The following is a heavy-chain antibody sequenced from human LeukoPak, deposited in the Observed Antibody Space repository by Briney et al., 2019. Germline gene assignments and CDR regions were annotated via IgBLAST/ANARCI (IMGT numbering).Heavy chain of an antibody. D-gene: IGHD3-22*01. V-gene: IGHV4-34*01. Sequence: SETLSLTCAVYGGSFSGYYWSWIRQPPGKGLEWIGEINHSGSTNYNPSLKSRVTISVDTSKNQFSLKLSSVTAADTAVYYCARIPVYDSVFDAFGIWGQGTMVTVSS. CDR2: INHSGST. CDR3: ARIPVYDSVFDAFGI. CDR1: GGSFSGYY. J-gene: IGHJ3*02.